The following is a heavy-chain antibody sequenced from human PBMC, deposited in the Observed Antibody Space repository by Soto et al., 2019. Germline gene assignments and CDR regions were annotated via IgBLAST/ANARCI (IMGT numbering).Heavy chain of an antibody. CDR2: IWYDGSNK. CDR1: GFTFSSYG. J-gene: IGHJ4*02. D-gene: IGHD5-12*01. Sequence: QVPLVESGGGVVQPGRSLRLSCAASGFTFSSYGMHWVRQAPGKGLEWVAVIWYDGSNKYYADSVKGRFTISRDNSKNTLYLQMNSLRAEDTAVYYCAREGKDIVATIRPYYFDYWGQGTLVTVSS. V-gene: IGHV3-33*01. CDR3: AREGKDIVATIRPYYFDY.